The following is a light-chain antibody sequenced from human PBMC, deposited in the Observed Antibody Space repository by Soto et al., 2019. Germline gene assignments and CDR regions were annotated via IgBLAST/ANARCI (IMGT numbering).Light chain of an antibody. Sequence: QSVLTQPPSASGSPGQSVTISCXGTSSDVGGYKYVSWYQQHPGKAPKLMIHEVSKRPSGVPDRFSGSKSGNTASLTVTGLQAEDEADYYCSSYAGRNTYIFGTGTKV. J-gene: IGLJ1*01. V-gene: IGLV2-8*01. CDR3: SSYAGRNTYI. CDR2: EVS. CDR1: SSDVGGYKY.